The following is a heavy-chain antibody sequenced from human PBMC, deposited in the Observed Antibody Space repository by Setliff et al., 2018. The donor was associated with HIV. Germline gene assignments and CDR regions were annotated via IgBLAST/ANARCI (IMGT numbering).Heavy chain of an antibody. D-gene: IGHD3-3*01. Sequence: ASVKVSCKASGYTFTGYYVHRVRQAPGQGLEWMGWINPQSGGTHFAQKFGGRVTMTMDTSISTDYMELKTLRSDDTAVYYCARGRTNYHFRSGYPVDALDIWGQGTMVTVSS. CDR1: GYTFTGYY. CDR2: INPQSGGT. CDR3: ARGRTNYHFRSGYPVDALDI. J-gene: IGHJ3*02. V-gene: IGHV1-2*02.